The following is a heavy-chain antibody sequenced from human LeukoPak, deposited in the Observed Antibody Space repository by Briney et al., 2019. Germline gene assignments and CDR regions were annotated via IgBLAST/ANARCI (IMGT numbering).Heavy chain of an antibody. CDR1: GFTFSTYW. D-gene: IGHD3-10*01. CDR3: ARDRMGAIMYFDV. CDR2: INQDGSEK. V-gene: IGHV3-7*03. Sequence: PGGSLRLFCAASGFTFSTYWMSWVRQAPGKGLEWVANINQDGSEKYYADSVKGRFTISRDNSRDRLYLETNSLRAEDTAVYYCARDRMGAIMYFDVWGRGTLVTVSS. J-gene: IGHJ2*01.